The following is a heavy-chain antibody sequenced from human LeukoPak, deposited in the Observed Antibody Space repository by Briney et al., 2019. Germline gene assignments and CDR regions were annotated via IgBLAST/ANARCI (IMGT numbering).Heavy chain of an antibody. J-gene: IGHJ4*02. D-gene: IGHD6-19*01. Sequence: GGSLRLSCAASGSTLSGSAMHWVRQAPGKGLEWVAVISYDGSNKYYTDSVKGRFTFSRDNSKNTLYLEMNSLRAEDTAVYYCVKGSVAGARNYFDYWGQGTLVTVSS. CDR3: VKGSVAGARNYFDY. CDR2: ISYDGSNK. V-gene: IGHV3-30*04. CDR1: GSTLSGSA.